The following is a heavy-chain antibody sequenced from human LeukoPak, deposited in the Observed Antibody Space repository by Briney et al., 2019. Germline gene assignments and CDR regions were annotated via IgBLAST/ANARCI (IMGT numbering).Heavy chain of an antibody. Sequence: SGTLSLTCAVSGGSISSSNWWSWVRQPPGKGLEWIGEIYHSGSTNYNPSLKSRVTISVDTSKNQFSLKLSSVTAADTAVYYCARGTSGAAGRVYSDYWGQGTLVTVSS. CDR2: IYHSGST. CDR3: ARGTSGAAGRVYSDY. J-gene: IGHJ4*02. CDR1: GGSISSSNW. D-gene: IGHD6-13*01. V-gene: IGHV4-4*02.